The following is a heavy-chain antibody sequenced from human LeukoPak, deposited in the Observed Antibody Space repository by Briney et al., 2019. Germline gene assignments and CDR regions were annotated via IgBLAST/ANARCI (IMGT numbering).Heavy chain of an antibody. D-gene: IGHD1-26*01. CDR1: GCCFSGHW. J-gene: IGHJ4*02. V-gene: IGHV3-7*05. Sequence: PGWALTLSRVASGCCFSGHWMNWVRQPPAKGLEWVANIKADGSEKYYVDSVKGRFTITRDDAKRRVVLQMDNLRAEDTAIYYCAYRDNFEYWGQGALVTVSS. CDR3: AYRDNFEY. CDR2: IKADGSEK.